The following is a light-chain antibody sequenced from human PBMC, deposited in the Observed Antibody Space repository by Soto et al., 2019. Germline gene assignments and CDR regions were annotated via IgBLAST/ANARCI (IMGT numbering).Light chain of an antibody. J-gene: IGKJ1*01. CDR2: DAS. V-gene: IGKV1-5*01. CDR3: QQYCRYPWT. CDR1: QTINSF. Sequence: DIQMTQSPSTLSASVGDRVTITCRASQTINSFLAWYQQTPGKAPKLLIYDASSLQSGVPSRFSGGGSGTEFTLTISSLQPDDFATFHCQQYCRYPWTFGQGTKVDI.